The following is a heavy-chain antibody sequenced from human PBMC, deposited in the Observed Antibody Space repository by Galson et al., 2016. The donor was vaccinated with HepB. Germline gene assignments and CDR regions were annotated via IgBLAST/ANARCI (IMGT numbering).Heavy chain of an antibody. CDR3: APDPFFGY. Sequence: SLRLSCAASGFTFTTFAMTWVRQAPGKGLEWLSGIGATGGSTYYANSVKGRFTISRDNSKKTLYLQMNSLRAEDTALYYCAPDPFFGYWGQGTLVTVPS. V-gene: IGHV3-23*01. J-gene: IGHJ4*02. CDR1: GFTFTTFA. CDR2: IGATGGST.